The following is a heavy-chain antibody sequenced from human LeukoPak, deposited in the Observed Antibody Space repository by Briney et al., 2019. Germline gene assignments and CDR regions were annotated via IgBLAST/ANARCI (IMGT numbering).Heavy chain of an antibody. CDR2: ISSSSSYI. V-gene: IGHV3-21*01. CDR1: GFTFSSYS. D-gene: IGHD6-13*01. J-gene: IGHJ3*02. Sequence: GGSLRLSCAASGFTFSSYSMNWVRQAPGKGLEWVSSISSSSSYIYYADSVKGRFTISRDNAKNSLYLQMNSLRAEDTAVYYCARDSGRYSSSHGAFDIWGQGTMVTVSS. CDR3: ARDSGRYSSSHGAFDI.